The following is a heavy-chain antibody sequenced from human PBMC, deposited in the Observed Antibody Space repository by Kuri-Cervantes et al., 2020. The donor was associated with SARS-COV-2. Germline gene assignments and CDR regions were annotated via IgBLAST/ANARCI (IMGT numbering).Heavy chain of an antibody. CDR3: ARDQTYYYDSSGYPGDY. J-gene: IGHJ4*02. Sequence: GESLKISCAASGFTFGSYSMNWVRQAPGKGLEWVSYISSSSSTIYYADSVKGRFTISRDNAKNPLYLQMNSLRDEDTAVYYCARDQTYYYDSSGYPGDYWGQGTLVTVSS. CDR2: ISSSSSTI. D-gene: IGHD3-22*01. CDR1: GFTFGSYS. V-gene: IGHV3-48*02.